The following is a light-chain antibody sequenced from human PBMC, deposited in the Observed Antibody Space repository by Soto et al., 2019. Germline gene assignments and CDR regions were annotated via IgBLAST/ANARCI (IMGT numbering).Light chain of an antibody. J-gene: IGKJ4*01. CDR2: WAS. Sequence: SPDALAVSQGESSTINCRSSQSVLFSTNNKNYFAWYQQKPGQPPKLLIYWASTRESGVPDRFSGSGSGTDFTLTIDSLQAEDVAVYYCQEYYSTLLSFGGGTKV. CDR1: QSVLFSTNNKNY. V-gene: IGKV4-1*01. CDR3: QEYYSTLLS.